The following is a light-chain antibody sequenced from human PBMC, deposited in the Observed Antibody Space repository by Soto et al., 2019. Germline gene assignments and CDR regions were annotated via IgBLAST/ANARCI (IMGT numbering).Light chain of an antibody. CDR1: QSITNY. J-gene: IGKJ5*01. CDR3: QQSYRTPQT. V-gene: IGKV1-39*01. Sequence: DIQMTQSPSSLSASVGDRVTLTCRASQSITNYLNWYQQKPGKAPKLLIYAASTLQSGVPSRFSGSGSGTDSTLTISSLQPEDFATYYCQQSYRTPQTFGQGTRLEIK. CDR2: AAS.